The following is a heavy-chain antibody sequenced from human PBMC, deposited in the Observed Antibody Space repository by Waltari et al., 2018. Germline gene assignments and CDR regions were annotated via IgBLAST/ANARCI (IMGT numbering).Heavy chain of an antibody. CDR3: ARDGYSYGLNWFDP. CDR1: GYTLTELS. CDR2: FDPEDSET. D-gene: IGHD5-18*01. V-gene: IGHV1-24*01. J-gene: IGHJ5*02. Sequence: QVQLVQSGAEVKKPGASVKVSCKVSGYTLTELSMPWVRQAPGKGLEWMGGFDPEDSETIYAQKFQGRGTMTEDTSTDTAYMELSSLRSEDTAVYYCARDGYSYGLNWFDPWGQGTLVTVSS.